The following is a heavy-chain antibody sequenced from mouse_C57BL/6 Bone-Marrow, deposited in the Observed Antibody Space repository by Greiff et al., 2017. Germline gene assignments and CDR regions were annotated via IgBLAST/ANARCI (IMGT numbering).Heavy chain of an antibody. J-gene: IGHJ2*01. D-gene: IGHD3-2*02. CDR1: GFNIKDDY. CDR3: TTPAQATNY. CDR2: IDPENGDT. V-gene: IGHV14-4*01. Sequence: VQLKESGAELVRPGASVKLSCTASGFNIKDDYMHWVKQRPEQGLEWIGWIDPENGDTEYASKFQGKATITADTSSNTAYLQLSSLTSEDTAVYYCTTPAQATNYWGQGTTLTVSS.